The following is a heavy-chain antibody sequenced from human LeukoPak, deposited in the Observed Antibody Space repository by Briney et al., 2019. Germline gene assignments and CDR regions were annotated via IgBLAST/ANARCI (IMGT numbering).Heavy chain of an antibody. CDR3: GRPNPDSSGYYGSFDP. D-gene: IGHD3-22*01. Sequence: TPSETLSLTCTVSGVSVTYTNYYWGWIRQPPGKGLEWIGSIYHSETTYYNPSLKSRVIISVDTSKNQFSLKLNSVTAADTAVYYCGRPNPDSSGYYGSFDPWGQGILVTVSS. J-gene: IGHJ5*02. CDR2: IYHSETT. V-gene: IGHV4-39*01. CDR1: GVSVTYTNYY.